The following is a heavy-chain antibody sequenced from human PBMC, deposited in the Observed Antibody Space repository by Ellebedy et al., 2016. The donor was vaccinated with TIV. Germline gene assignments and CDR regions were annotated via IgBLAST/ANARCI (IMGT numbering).Heavy chain of an antibody. D-gene: IGHD4-11*01. CDR2: ILPISPTP. Sequence: ASVKVSCKASGGTFRTYTVTWVRQAPGQGLEWVGGILPISPTPNYAQKFQGRVPITADESANIVYMELSSLSSDDTAVYYCARGKDSGNYVGWFDPWGQGTLVTVSS. J-gene: IGHJ5*02. V-gene: IGHV1-69*13. CDR1: GGTFRTYT. CDR3: ARGKDSGNYVGWFDP.